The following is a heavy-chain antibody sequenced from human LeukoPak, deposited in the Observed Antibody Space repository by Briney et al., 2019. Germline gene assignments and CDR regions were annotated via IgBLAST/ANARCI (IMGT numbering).Heavy chain of an antibody. J-gene: IGHJ4*02. CDR3: ARQDCSSTSCYLDY. Sequence: SETLSLTCTVSGGSISSSNYYWGWIRQPPGKGLEWIGSIYYSGSTYYNPSLKSRVTISVDTSKNQFSLKLSSVTAADTAVYYCARQDCSSTSCYLDYWGQGTLVTVSS. D-gene: IGHD2-2*01. CDR2: IYYSGST. V-gene: IGHV4-39*01. CDR1: GGSISSSNYY.